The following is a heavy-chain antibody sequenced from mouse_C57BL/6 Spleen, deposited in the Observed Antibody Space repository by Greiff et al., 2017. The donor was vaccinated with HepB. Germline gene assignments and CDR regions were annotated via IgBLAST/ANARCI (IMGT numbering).Heavy chain of an antibody. CDR3: ARRRDMNFDY. Sequence: DVKLVESGGGLVKPGGSLKLSCAASGFTFSDYGMHWVRQAPEKGLEWVAYISSGSSTIYYADTVKGRFTISRDNAKNTLFLQMTSLRSEDTAMYYCARRRDMNFDYWGQGTTLTVSS. CDR1: GFTFSDYG. J-gene: IGHJ2*01. D-gene: IGHD3-3*01. CDR2: ISSGSSTI. V-gene: IGHV5-17*01.